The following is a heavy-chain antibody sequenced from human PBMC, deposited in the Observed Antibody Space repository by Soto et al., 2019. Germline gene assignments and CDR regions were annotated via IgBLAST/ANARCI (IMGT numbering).Heavy chain of an antibody. D-gene: IGHD3-9*01. CDR3: ARGLRYFDWLFPFFDY. CDR2: ISGSGGST. V-gene: IGHV3-23*01. CDR1: GFTFSSYA. J-gene: IGHJ4*02. Sequence: GGSLRLSCAASGFTFSSYAMSWVRQAPGKGLEWVSAISGSGGSTYYADSVKGRFTISRDNAKNSLYLQMNSLRAEDTAVYYCARGLRYFDWLFPFFDYWGQGTLVTVSS.